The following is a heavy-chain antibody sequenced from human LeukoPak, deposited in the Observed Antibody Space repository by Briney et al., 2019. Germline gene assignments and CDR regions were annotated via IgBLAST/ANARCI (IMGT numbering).Heavy chain of an antibody. CDR2: ISSSSSTI. Sequence: QPGGSLRLSCAASGFTFSSYSMNRVRQAPGKGLEWVSYISSSSSTIYYADSVRGRFTISRDNAKNSLYLQMNSLRGEDTAVYYCARKTGGSLDIWGQGTMVTVSS. D-gene: IGHD7-27*01. V-gene: IGHV3-48*01. CDR1: GFTFSSYS. CDR3: ARKTGGSLDI. J-gene: IGHJ3*02.